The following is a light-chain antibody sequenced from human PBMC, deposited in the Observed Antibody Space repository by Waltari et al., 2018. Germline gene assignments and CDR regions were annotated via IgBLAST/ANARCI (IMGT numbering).Light chain of an antibody. CDR3: SSYTTSSTG. CDR2: DVS. CDR1: SSDVGAYNY. V-gene: IGLV2-14*03. J-gene: IGLJ2*01. Sequence: QSALTQPASVSGSPGQSITISCTGTSSDVGAYNYVSWYHKTHGKAPKLIIYDVSNRPSVVSNRFSDSKSGNTASLTISGLQAEDEADYYCSSYTTSSTGFGGGTKLTVL.